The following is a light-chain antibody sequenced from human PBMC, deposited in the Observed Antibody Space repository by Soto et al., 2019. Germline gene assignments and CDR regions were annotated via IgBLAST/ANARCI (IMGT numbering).Light chain of an antibody. CDR3: QQYNYFWA. CDR2: KAS. Sequence: DIQMTQSPSTLSASVGDRVTITCRASQSINDWLAWYQQKPGKAPKLLIYKASSLESGVPSRFSGGGSGTEFSLTISSLQPDDFATYYCQQYNYFWAFGQGTKVDIK. CDR1: QSINDW. V-gene: IGKV1-5*03. J-gene: IGKJ1*01.